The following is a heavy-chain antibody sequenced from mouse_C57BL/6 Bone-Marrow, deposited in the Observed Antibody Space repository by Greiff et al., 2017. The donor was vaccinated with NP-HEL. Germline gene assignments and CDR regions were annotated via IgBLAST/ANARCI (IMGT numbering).Heavy chain of an antibody. CDR3: ARGDEYAY. CDR2: IYPGSGST. J-gene: IGHJ3*01. Sequence: VQLQQPGAELVKPGASVKMSCKASGYNFKSYWITWVKQRPGQGLEWIGDIYPGSGSTNYNAKFKSKATLTVDTSSSTAYMQLSSLTSEDSAVYYCARGDEYAYWGQGTLVTVSA. V-gene: IGHV1-55*01. CDR1: GYNFKSYW. D-gene: IGHD5-1*01.